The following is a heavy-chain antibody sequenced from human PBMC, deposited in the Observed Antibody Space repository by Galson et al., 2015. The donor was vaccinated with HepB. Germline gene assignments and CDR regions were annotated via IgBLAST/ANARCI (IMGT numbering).Heavy chain of an antibody. CDR1: GFTFTNYA. V-gene: IGHV3-23*01. CDR2: ISGSGGST. Sequence: SLRLSCAVSGFTFTNYAMSWVRQAPGKGLEWVSSISGSGGSTFYADSVTGRFTISRDNSKNTLYLHMNSLRAEDTAVYYCAKDSHNSPGWYFDYWGQGTLVTVSS. J-gene: IGHJ4*02. CDR3: AKDSHNSPGWYFDY. D-gene: IGHD1-1*01.